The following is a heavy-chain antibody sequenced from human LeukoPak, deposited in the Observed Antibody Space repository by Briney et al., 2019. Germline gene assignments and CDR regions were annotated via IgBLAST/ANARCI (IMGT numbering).Heavy chain of an antibody. CDR3: ARVVVPSANPYFDY. V-gene: IGHV1-2*02. Sequence: GASVKVSCKASGYTFSDYYIHWVRQAPGQGLEWMGWINPRGGGTSYARQFKGRVTMARDTYISTTYMELSKLRSDDTAVYYCARVVVPSANPYFDYWGQGTLVTVSS. CDR1: GYTFSDYY. D-gene: IGHD2-2*01. CDR2: INPRGGGT. J-gene: IGHJ4*02.